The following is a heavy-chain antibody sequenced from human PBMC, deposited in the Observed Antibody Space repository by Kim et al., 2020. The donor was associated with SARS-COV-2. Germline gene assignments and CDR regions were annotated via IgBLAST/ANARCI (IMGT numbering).Heavy chain of an antibody. J-gene: IGHJ6*02. D-gene: IGHD3-3*01. V-gene: IGHV5-51*01. CDR3: ARPTLLGSLFWGMDV. Sequence: SPSFQGQVTISADKSISTAYLQWSSLKASDTAMYYCARPTLLGSLFWGMDVWGQGTTVTVSS.